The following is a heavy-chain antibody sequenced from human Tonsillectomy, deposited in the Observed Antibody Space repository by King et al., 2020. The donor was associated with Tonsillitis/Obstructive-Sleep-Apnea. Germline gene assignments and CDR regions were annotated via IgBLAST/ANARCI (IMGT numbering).Heavy chain of an antibody. CDR2: IYWDDDK. CDR3: ARGSYDSDAFDI. Sequence: TLKESGPTLVKPTQTLTLTCTFSGFSLSTGGVGVGWIRQPPEKALEWLALIYWDDDKGYSPSLKSRLTITKDTSKNQVVLTMINMDPVDTATYYCARGSYDSDAFDIWGQGTMATVSS. CDR1: GFSLSTGGVG. D-gene: IGHD3-10*01. V-gene: IGHV2-5*02. J-gene: IGHJ3*02.